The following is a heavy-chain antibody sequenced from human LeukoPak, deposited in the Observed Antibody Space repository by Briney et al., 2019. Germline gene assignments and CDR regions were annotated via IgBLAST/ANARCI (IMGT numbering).Heavy chain of an antibody. V-gene: IGHV1-46*01. Sequence: ASVKVSFKASGYTFTIYYMHWVRQAPGQGLEWMGIINPSGGSTSYAQKFQGRVTMTRDTSTSTVYMELSSLRSEDTAVYYCAREQTLALGGSGWYGYWGQGTLVTVSS. CDR1: GYTFTIYY. CDR2: INPSGGST. CDR3: AREQTLALGGSGWYGY. J-gene: IGHJ4*02. D-gene: IGHD6-19*01.